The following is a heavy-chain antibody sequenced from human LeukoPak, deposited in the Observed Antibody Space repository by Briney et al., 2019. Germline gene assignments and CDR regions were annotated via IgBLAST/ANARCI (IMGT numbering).Heavy chain of an antibody. J-gene: IGHJ4*02. V-gene: IGHV4-59*12. CDR1: GGSISNYY. CDR3: ARLPRTYCGGDCYSYYFDY. Sequence: SETLSLTCTVSGGSISNYYWSWIRQSPGKGLEWIGYIYYTGNTNYNPSLESRVIISVDTSKNQFSLKLSSVTAADTAVYYCARLPRTYCGGDCYSYYFDYWGQGTLVTVSS. D-gene: IGHD2-21*01. CDR2: IYYTGNT.